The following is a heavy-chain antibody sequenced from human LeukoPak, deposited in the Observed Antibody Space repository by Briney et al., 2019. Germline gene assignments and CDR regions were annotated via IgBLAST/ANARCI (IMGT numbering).Heavy chain of an antibody. V-gene: IGHV3-23*01. J-gene: IGHJ4*02. Sequence: GGSLRLSCAASGFTFSSYAMSWVRQAPGKGLEWVSAISGSGGSTYYADSVKGRFTISRDNSKNTLYLQVNSLRAEDTAVYYCARDRHYYDSSGYYIGYWGQGTLVTVSS. CDR3: ARDRHYYDSSGYYIGY. CDR2: ISGSGGST. CDR1: GFTFSSYA. D-gene: IGHD3-22*01.